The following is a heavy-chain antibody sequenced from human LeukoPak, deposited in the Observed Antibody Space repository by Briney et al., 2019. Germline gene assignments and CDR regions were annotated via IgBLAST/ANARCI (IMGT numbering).Heavy chain of an antibody. Sequence: SETLSLTCTVSGGSISSSSYYWGWIRQPPGKGLEWIGSIYYSGSTYYNQSPKSRVTISVDTSKNQFSLKLSSVTAADTAVYYCARVWYSSGWYYFDYWGQGTLVTVSS. CDR2: IYYSGST. D-gene: IGHD6-19*01. CDR1: GGSISSSSYY. J-gene: IGHJ4*02. V-gene: IGHV4-39*07. CDR3: ARVWYSSGWYYFDY.